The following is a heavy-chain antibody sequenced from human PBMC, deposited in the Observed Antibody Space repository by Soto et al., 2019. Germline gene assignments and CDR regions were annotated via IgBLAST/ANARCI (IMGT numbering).Heavy chain of an antibody. CDR1: GFTFSSYG. Sequence: QVQLVESGGGVVQPGRSLRLSCAASGFTFSSYGMHWVRQAPGKGLEWVAVISYDGSNKYYADSVKGRFTISRDNSKNTLYLQMNSLRAEYTAVYYCAKPVTMAHFDYWGQGTLVTVSS. CDR3: AKPVTMAHFDY. J-gene: IGHJ4*02. CDR2: ISYDGSNK. V-gene: IGHV3-30*18. D-gene: IGHD3-10*01.